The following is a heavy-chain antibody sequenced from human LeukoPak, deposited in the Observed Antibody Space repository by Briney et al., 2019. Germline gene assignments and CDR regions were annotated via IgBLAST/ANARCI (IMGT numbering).Heavy chain of an antibody. CDR2: ISGSGGST. CDR3: AREFRVRGVDYGMDV. Sequence: GGSLRLSCAASGFSFRMGWVRQAPGKGLEWVSAISGSGGSTYYADSVKGRFTISRDNSKNTLYLQMNSLRAEDTAVYYCAREFRVRGVDYGMDVWGQGTTVTVSS. CDR1: GFSFR. D-gene: IGHD3-10*01. J-gene: IGHJ6*02. V-gene: IGHV3-23*01.